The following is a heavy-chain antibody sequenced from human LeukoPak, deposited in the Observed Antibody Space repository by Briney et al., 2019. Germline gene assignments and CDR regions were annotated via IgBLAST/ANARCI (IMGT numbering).Heavy chain of an antibody. J-gene: IGHJ3*02. CDR2: ISSSSSSYI. Sequence: GGSLRLSCAASGFTFSSYSMNWVRQAPGKGLEWVSSISSSSSSYIYYADSVKGRFTISRDNAKNSLYLQMNSLRAEDTAVYYCARALIVGATSDAFDIWGQGTMVTVSS. CDR1: GFTFSSYS. CDR3: ARALIVGATSDAFDI. D-gene: IGHD1-26*01. V-gene: IGHV3-21*01.